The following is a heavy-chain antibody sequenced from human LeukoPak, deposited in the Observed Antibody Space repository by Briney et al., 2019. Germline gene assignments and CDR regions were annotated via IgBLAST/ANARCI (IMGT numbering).Heavy chain of an antibody. CDR3: ARILTPDSSGFYYGMDV. CDR2: IHTSGST. D-gene: IGHD3-22*01. J-gene: IGHJ6*02. CDR1: GGSISRYY. V-gene: IGHV4-4*07. Sequence: SETLSLTCTVSGGSISRYYLSWLRQPAGKGLEWMGRIHTSGSTKYNPSLKSRVTMSVDTSKNQFSLKLSSVTAADTAVYYCARILTPDSSGFYYGMDVWGQGTTVTVSS.